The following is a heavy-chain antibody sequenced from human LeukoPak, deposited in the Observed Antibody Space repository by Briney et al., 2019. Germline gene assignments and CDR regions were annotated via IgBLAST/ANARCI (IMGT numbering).Heavy chain of an antibody. Sequence: GGSLRLSCTASGFTFGDYAMSWVRQAPGKGLEWVGFIRSKAYGGTTEYAASVKGRFTISRDDSKSIAYLQMNGLKTEDTAVYYCTRDRSSSWYDGYWGQGTLVTVSS. CDR1: GFTFGDYA. V-gene: IGHV3-49*04. D-gene: IGHD6-13*01. CDR2: IRSKAYGGTT. J-gene: IGHJ4*02. CDR3: TRDRSSSWYDGY.